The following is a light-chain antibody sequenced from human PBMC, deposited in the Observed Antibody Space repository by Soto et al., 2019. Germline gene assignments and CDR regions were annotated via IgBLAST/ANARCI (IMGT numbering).Light chain of an antibody. V-gene: IGLV2-14*02. Sequence: QSVLTQPASVSGSPGQSITISCTGTSSDVGSYNLVSWYQQHPGKAPKLMIYEGSKRPSGVSNRFSGSKSGNTASLTISGLQAEDEADYYCCSYTSDITQVFGGGTKLTVL. CDR3: CSYTSDITQV. J-gene: IGLJ3*02. CDR1: SSDVGSYNL. CDR2: EGS.